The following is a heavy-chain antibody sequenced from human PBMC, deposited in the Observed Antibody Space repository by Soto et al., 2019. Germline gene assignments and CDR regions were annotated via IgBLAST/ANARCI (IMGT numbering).Heavy chain of an antibody. CDR1: GFTFSSYA. Sequence: GGSLRLSCAASGFTFSSYAMSWVRQAPGKGLEWVSAISGSGGSTYYADSVKGRFTISRDNSKNTLYLQMNSLRAEDTAVYYCAKDPYYDFWSGYYTGGEGAFDIWGQGTMVTVSS. CDR2: ISGSGGST. J-gene: IGHJ3*02. D-gene: IGHD3-3*01. CDR3: AKDPYYDFWSGYYTGGEGAFDI. V-gene: IGHV3-23*01.